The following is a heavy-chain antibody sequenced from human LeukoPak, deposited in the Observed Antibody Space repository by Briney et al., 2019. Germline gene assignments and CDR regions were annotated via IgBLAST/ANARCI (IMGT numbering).Heavy chain of an antibody. J-gene: IGHJ4*02. D-gene: IGHD5-18*01. V-gene: IGHV3-30*03. CDR3: ATNTYSCGRFDY. CDR2: ISYDGSNK. CDR1: GFTFSSYG. Sequence: PGGSLRLSCAASGFTFSSYGMHWVRQAPGKGLEWVAVISYDGSNKYYADSVKGRFTISRDNSKNTLYLQMNSLRAEDTAVYYCATNTYSCGRFDYWGQGTLVTVSS.